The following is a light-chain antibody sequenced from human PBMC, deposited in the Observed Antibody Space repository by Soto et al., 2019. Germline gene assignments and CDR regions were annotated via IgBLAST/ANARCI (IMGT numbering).Light chain of an antibody. V-gene: IGKV3-11*01. CDR1: QSVSSY. CDR2: DAS. J-gene: IGKJ3*01. Sequence: EIVLTQSPATLSLSPGERATLSCRASQSVSSYLAWYQRKPGQAPRLLIYDASNRATGIPARFSGSGSGTVFPLTISSLEPEDFAVYYCQQRSNWLFTFGPGTKVDIK. CDR3: QQRSNWLFT.